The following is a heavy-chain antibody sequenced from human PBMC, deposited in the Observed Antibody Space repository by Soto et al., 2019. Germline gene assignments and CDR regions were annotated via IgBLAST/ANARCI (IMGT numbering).Heavy chain of an antibody. J-gene: IGHJ3*02. CDR1: GGSISSYS. V-gene: IGHV4-4*07. CDR3: AKDDSGAADI. CDR2: VDTTGGT. D-gene: IGHD3-16*01. Sequence: QVQLQESGPGLVEPSETLFLTCTVSGGSISSYSWNWIRQPAGKGLEWIGRVDTTGGTNYIPSLKSRVTMSVDTSKNQFSLNLRFVTAADTAVYFCAKDDSGAADIWGQGTMVTVS.